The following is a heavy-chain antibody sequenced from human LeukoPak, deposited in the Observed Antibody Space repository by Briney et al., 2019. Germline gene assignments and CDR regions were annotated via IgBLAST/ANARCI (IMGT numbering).Heavy chain of an antibody. CDR2: IYHSGST. V-gene: IGHV4-38-2*02. J-gene: IGHJ4*02. Sequence: PSETLSLTCTVSGYSISSGYYWGWIRQPPGKGLEWIGSIYHSGSTYYNPSLKSRVTISVDTSKNQFSLKLSSVTAADTAVYYCAREGPQNYDFWSGYCDYXGQGTLVTVSS. CDR1: GYSISSGYY. CDR3: AREGPQNYDFWSGYCDY. D-gene: IGHD3-3*01.